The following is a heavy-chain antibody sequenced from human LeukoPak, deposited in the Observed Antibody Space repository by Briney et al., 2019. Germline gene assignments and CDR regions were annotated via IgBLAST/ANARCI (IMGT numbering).Heavy chain of an antibody. D-gene: IGHD3-22*01. J-gene: IGHJ4*02. CDR1: GYSFTSYW. CDR2: IHPGDSDT. V-gene: IGHV5-51*01. Sequence: GESLKISCKASGYSFTSYWIAWVRQMPGKGLEWKGIIHPGDSDTRYSPSFQGQVTISADKSVTTAYLQWSSLKASDTAMYYCARQITSGYFLELDYWGQGALVTVSS. CDR3: ARQITSGYFLELDY.